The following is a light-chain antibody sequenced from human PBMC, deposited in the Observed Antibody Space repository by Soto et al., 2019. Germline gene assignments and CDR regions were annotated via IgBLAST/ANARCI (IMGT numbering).Light chain of an antibody. V-gene: IGKV1-12*01. CDR1: QGVSNW. CDR2: AAS. Sequence: IQMTQSPSSVSASVGDRVTITCRASQGVSNWLAWYQQKPGKAPKLLIYAASTLRSGVPSRFRGSGSGTDFTFTISSLQPEDFATYYCQQANSFPYTFGQGTKVDTK. CDR3: QQANSFPYT. J-gene: IGKJ2*01.